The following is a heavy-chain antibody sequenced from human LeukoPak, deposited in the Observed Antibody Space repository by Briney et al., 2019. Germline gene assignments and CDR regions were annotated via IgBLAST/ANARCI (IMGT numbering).Heavy chain of an antibody. Sequence: GGSPRLSCTASGFTLSGYSMTWVRQAPGKGLEWVSSISSSSDYIFHADSVKGRFTISRDNAKNSLYLQMNSLRAEDTAVYYCATTGSGSYYDYWGQGTLVTVSS. CDR3: ATTGSGSYYDY. J-gene: IGHJ4*02. D-gene: IGHD1-26*01. V-gene: IGHV3-21*06. CDR2: ISSSSDYI. CDR1: GFTLSGYS.